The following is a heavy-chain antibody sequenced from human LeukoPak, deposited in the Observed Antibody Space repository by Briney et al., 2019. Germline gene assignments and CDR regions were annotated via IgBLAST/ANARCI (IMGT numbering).Heavy chain of an antibody. CDR2: IYYSGST. J-gene: IGHJ2*01. CDR1: GGSISSHY. V-gene: IGHV4-59*11. Sequence: SETLSLTCTVSGGSISSHYWSWIRQPPGKGLEWIGYIYYSGSTNYNPSLKSRVTISVDTSKNQFSLKLSSVTAADTAVYYCARAEQQLVPVHFDHWGRGTLVTVSS. CDR3: ARAEQQLVPVHFDH. D-gene: IGHD6-13*01.